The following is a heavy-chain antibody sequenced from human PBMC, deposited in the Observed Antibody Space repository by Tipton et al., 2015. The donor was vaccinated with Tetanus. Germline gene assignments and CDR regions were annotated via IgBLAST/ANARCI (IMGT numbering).Heavy chain of an antibody. CDR2: ISSSSYI. CDR3: ARAIGYYDSSGYYFYDAFNI. D-gene: IGHD3-22*01. J-gene: IGHJ3*02. Sequence: LFLTCAASGFTFSSYSMNWVRQAPGKGLEWVSSISSSSYIYYADSVRGRFTVSRDNAKNSLYLQMNSLRAEDTAVYYCARAIGYYDSSGYYFYDAFNIWGQGTMVTVSS. CDR1: GFTFSSYS. V-gene: IGHV3-21*01.